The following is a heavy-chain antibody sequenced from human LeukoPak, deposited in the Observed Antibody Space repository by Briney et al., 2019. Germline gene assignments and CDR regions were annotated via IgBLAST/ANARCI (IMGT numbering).Heavy chain of an antibody. V-gene: IGHV4-30-4*01. CDR2: IYYSGGA. D-gene: IGHD3-10*01. CDR3: ARVTLRGIYYFDY. CDR1: GGSISSGDYY. Sequence: SQTLSLTCTVSGGSISSGDYYCSWIRQPPGKGLEWIGYIYYSGGAYYNPSLKSRVTMSVDTSMNQFSLKLSSVTAADTAVYYCARVTLRGIYYFDYWGQGTLVTVSS. J-gene: IGHJ4*02.